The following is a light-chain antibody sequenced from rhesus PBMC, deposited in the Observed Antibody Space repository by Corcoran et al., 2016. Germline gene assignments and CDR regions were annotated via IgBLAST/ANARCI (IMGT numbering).Light chain of an antibody. CDR2: KAS. J-gene: IGKJ2*01. CDR1: QSVSSW. V-gene: IGKV1-22*01. CDR3: QQYTISPCT. Sequence: DIQMTQSPSSLSASVGDTVTITCRASQSVSSWLAWYQQKPGKAPKLLIYKASSLQSGVPSRFSGSGSGTEFTLTISSLQSEDFATYYCQQYTISPCTFGQGTKVDIK.